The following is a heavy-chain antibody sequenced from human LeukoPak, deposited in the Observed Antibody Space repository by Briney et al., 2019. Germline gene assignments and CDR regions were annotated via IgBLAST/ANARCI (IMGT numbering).Heavy chain of an antibody. CDR3: ARDLSYSRDDAFDL. CDR2: ISSSSNYM. D-gene: IGHD3-22*01. CDR1: GFTFSRKS. J-gene: IGHJ3*01. Sequence: GRSLRLSCVGSGFTFSRKSMNWVRHSPGKGLEWVASISSSSNYMYYEDSVKGRFTISRDDAKNSLYLQMNSLRADDTALYYCARDLSYSRDDAFDLWGQGTTVTVSS. V-gene: IGHV3-21*01.